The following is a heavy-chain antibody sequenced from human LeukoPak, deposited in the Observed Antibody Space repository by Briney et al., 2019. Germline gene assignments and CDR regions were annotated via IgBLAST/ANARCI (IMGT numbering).Heavy chain of an antibody. V-gene: IGHV3-30*02. CDR1: GFTFSSYG. J-gene: IGHJ4*02. Sequence: PGGSLRLSCAASGFTFSSYGMHWVRQAPGKGLEWVAFIRYDGSNKYYADSVKGRFTISRDNSKNTLYLQMNSLRAEDTAVYYCAKDWGVLGATFADFDYWGQGTLVTVSS. CDR2: IRYDGSNK. CDR3: AKDWGVLGATFADFDY. D-gene: IGHD1-26*01.